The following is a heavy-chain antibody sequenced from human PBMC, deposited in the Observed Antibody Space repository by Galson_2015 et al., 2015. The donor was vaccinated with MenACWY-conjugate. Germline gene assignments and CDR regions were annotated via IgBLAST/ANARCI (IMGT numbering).Heavy chain of an antibody. CDR1: GFTVSSNY. Sequence: SLRLSCAASGFTVSSNYMSWVRQAPGKGLEWVSVIYSGGSTYYADSVKGRFTISRDNSKNTLYLQMNSLRAEDTAVYYCARAYCTGTSCAGSFDPWGQGTLVTVSS. CDR2: IYSGGST. D-gene: IGHD2-8*02. V-gene: IGHV3-66*02. J-gene: IGHJ5*02. CDR3: ARAYCTGTSCAGSFDP.